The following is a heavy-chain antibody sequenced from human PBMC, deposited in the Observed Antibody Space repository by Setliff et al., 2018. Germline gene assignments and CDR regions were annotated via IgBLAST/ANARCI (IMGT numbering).Heavy chain of an antibody. D-gene: IGHD1-26*01. CDR1: GGFIRDYY. V-gene: IGHV4-59*01. Sequence: SETLSLTCTVSGGFIRDYYWNWIRQSPGKGLEWIGYIYYRGTTNYNSSLKSRVTISMDMSKNQFSLKLSSATAADTAVYFCAAVGIDAGGGWFDPWGHGIPVTVS. CDR2: IYYRGTT. J-gene: IGHJ5*02. CDR3: AAVGIDAGGGWFDP.